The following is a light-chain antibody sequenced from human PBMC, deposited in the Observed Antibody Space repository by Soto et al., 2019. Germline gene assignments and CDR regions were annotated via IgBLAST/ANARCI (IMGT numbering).Light chain of an antibody. CDR2: GAS. V-gene: IGKV3-20*01. J-gene: IGKJ4*01. Sequence: EIVLTQSPGTLSLSPGERATLSCRASQSVSSSYLAWYQQKPGQPPRLLIYGASSRATGIPDRFSGSGSGTDFTHTITRLEPENFAVYYCQHYRTSFGGGTKVDIK. CDR1: QSVSSSY. CDR3: QHYRTS.